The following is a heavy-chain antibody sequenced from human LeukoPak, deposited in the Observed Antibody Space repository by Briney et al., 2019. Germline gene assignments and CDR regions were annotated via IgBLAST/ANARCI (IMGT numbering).Heavy chain of an antibody. CDR3: ARDVDTAMSLRY. CDR1: GYTFTSCY. CDR2: INPSGGST. V-gene: IGHV1-46*01. J-gene: IGHJ4*02. D-gene: IGHD5-18*01. Sequence: ASVTVSCKASGYTFTSCYMHWVRQAPGQGLEWMGIINPSGGSTSYAQKFQGRVTMTRDTSTSTVYMELSSLRSEDTAVYYCARDVDTAMSLRYWGQGTLVTVSS.